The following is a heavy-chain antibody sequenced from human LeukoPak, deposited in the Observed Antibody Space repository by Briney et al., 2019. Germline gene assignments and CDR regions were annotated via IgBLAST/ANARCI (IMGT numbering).Heavy chain of an antibody. Sequence: SETLSLTCTVSGGSISSSSYYWGWIRQPPGKGLEWIGSIYYSGSTYYNPSLKSRVTISVDTSKNQFSLKLSSVTAADTAVYYCARELGQLAPFDYWGQGTLVTVSS. V-gene: IGHV4-39*07. D-gene: IGHD6-13*01. CDR3: ARELGQLAPFDY. CDR1: GGSISSSSYY. CDR2: IYYSGST. J-gene: IGHJ4*02.